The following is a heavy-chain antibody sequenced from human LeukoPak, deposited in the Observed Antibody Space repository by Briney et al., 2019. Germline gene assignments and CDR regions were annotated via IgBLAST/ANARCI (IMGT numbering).Heavy chain of an antibody. V-gene: IGHV1-18*01. J-gene: IGHJ6*02. Sequence: ASVKVSCKASGYTFTSYGISWVRQAPGQGLEWMGWISAYNGNTNYARKLQGRVTMTTDTSTSTAYMELSSLRSEDTAVYYCARALRTGNYYYYGMDVWGQGTTVTVSS. CDR3: ARALRTGNYYYYGMDV. CDR2: ISAYNGNT. D-gene: IGHD7-27*01. CDR1: GYTFTSYG.